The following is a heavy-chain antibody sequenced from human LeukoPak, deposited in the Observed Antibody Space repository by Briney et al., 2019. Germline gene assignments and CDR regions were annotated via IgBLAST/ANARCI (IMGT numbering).Heavy chain of an antibody. Sequence: PGGSLRLSCAASGSTFSSYAMSWVRQAPGKGLEWVSAISGSGGSTYYADSVKGRFTISRDNSKNTLYLQMNSLRAEDTAVYYCAKRTDYDILTPVSMDVWGQGTTVTVSS. J-gene: IGHJ6*02. D-gene: IGHD3-9*01. CDR2: ISGSGGST. CDR3: AKRTDYDILTPVSMDV. V-gene: IGHV3-23*01. CDR1: GSTFSSYA.